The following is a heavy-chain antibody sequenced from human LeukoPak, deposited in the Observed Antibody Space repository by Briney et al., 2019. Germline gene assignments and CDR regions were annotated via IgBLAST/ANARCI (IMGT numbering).Heavy chain of an antibody. D-gene: IGHD3-10*01. Sequence: GGSLRLSCAASGFTFSDHYMDWVRQAPGKGLEWVGRTRNKANGYTTEYAASVKGRFTISRDDSKNSLYLQMNSLKTEDTAVYYCARGTRGYFDYWGQGTLVTVSS. CDR1: GFTFSDHY. CDR2: TRNKANGYTT. J-gene: IGHJ4*02. CDR3: ARGTRGYFDY. V-gene: IGHV3-72*01.